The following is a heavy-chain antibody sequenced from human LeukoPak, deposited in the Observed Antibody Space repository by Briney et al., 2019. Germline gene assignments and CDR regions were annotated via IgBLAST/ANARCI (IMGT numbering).Heavy chain of an antibody. Sequence: SETLSLTCTVSGGSISGYYWSWIRQSPGKGLLWIGYIYYSGSTNYNPSLKSRATISIDMSRNQFSLKLSSVTAADTALYYCARHFTYYYDSSGYPRDAFDIWGQGTTVTVSS. D-gene: IGHD3-22*01. CDR1: GGSISGYY. CDR2: IYYSGST. J-gene: IGHJ3*02. V-gene: IGHV4-59*08. CDR3: ARHFTYYYDSSGYPRDAFDI.